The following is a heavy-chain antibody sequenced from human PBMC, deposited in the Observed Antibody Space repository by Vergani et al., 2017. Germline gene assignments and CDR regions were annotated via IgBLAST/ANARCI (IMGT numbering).Heavy chain of an antibody. CDR2: IYYRGST. Sequence: QVQLQESGPGLVKPSETLSLTCTVSGGSISSYYWSWIRPPPGKGLEWIGYIYYRGSTNYNPSLKSRVTISVDTSNNQFSLKLSSVTAADTAVYYCARLQGPAYYFDYWGQGTMVTVSS. V-gene: IGHV4-59*08. CDR1: GGSISSYY. J-gene: IGHJ4*02. CDR3: ARLQGPAYYFDY. D-gene: IGHD1-1*01.